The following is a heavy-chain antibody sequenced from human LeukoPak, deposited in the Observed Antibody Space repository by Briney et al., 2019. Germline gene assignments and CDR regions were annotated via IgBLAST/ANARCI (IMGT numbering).Heavy chain of an antibody. V-gene: IGHV4-39*07. CDR3: ARVSKQQSLFFSHFYYLDV. J-gene: IGHJ6*03. D-gene: IGHD6-13*01. CDR2: IHYSGAT. Sequence: SETLSLTCTVSGGSISSSSYYWGWIRQPPGKGLEWIGSIHYSGATNYNPSLKSRVTISVDTSKNQFSLKLTSVNAADTAVYYCARVSKQQSLFFSHFYYLDVWGQGTTVTVSS. CDR1: GGSISSSSYY.